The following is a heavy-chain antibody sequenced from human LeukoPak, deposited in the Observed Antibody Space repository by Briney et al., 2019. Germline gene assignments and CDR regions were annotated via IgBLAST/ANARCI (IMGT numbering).Heavy chain of an antibody. J-gene: IGHJ1*01. Sequence: GGSLRLSCAASGFTFSSNWMSWVRQAPGKGLEWVANIKQDGSEEYYVDSVKGRFTISRDNAKNSLYLQMNSLRAEDTALYYCARDSSSWYVSEHWGQGTLVTVSS. V-gene: IGHV3-7*05. CDR2: IKQDGSEE. CDR1: GFTFSSNW. CDR3: ARDSSSWYVSEH. D-gene: IGHD6-13*01.